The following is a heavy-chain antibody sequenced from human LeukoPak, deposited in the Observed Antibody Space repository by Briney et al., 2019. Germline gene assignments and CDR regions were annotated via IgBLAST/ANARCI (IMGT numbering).Heavy chain of an antibody. D-gene: IGHD5-12*01. J-gene: IGHJ4*02. V-gene: IGHV1-2*02. Sequence: ASVKVSCKASGYTFTGYYMHWVRQAPGQGLEWMGWINPNSGGTNYAQKFQGRVTMTRDTSISTAYMELSRLRSDDTAVYYCARVGPYSGHDVQFDYWGQGTLVTVSS. CDR2: INPNSGGT. CDR1: GYTFTGYY. CDR3: ARVGPYSGHDVQFDY.